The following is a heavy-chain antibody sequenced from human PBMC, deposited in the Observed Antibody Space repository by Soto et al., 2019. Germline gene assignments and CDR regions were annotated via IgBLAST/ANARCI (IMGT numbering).Heavy chain of an antibody. V-gene: IGHV3-21*01. J-gene: IGHJ5*02. CDR1: GFTFRSFS. D-gene: IGHD6-13*01. CDR3: TRDASRDSSARGWFDP. Sequence: GGSLRLSCAVSGFTFRSFSMNWVRQAPGKGLEWVSTISSNSAYIYYTDALRGRFTISRDNAKNSLHLQMNSLRAEDTAVYYCTRDASRDSSARGWFDPWGPGTLVTVSS. CDR2: ISSNSAYI.